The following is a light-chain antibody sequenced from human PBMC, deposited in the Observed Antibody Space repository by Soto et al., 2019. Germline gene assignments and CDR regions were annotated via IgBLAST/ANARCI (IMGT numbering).Light chain of an antibody. Sequence: EIVMTQSASTLSVSPGGRATLSCRASQSISDTLAWYQQKPGQAPRLLIYGASKRATGFPARFSGSGSGTDFTLTVSRLEPEDFAAYYCQHYGTAPPRYTFGQGTRLEIK. CDR1: QSISDT. J-gene: IGKJ5*01. V-gene: IGKV3-15*01. CDR2: GAS. CDR3: QHYGTAPPRYT.